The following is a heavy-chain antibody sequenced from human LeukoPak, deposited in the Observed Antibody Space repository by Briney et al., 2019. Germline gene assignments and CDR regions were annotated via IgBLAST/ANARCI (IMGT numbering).Heavy chain of an antibody. CDR2: IIPIFGTA. Sequence: GASVTVSCTASGGTFSSYAIGWVRQAPGQGLEWMGGIIPIFGTANYAQKFQGRVTITADESTSTAYMELSSLRSEDTAVYYCARRIAAGDNWFDPWGQGTLVTVSS. D-gene: IGHD6-13*01. J-gene: IGHJ5*02. CDR3: ARRIAAGDNWFDP. CDR1: GGTFSSYA. V-gene: IGHV1-69*13.